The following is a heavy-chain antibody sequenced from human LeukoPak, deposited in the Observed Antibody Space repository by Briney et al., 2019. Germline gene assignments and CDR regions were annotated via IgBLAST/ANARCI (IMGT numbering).Heavy chain of an antibody. D-gene: IGHD6-19*01. CDR3: ARVLGAVALSYGMDV. J-gene: IGHJ6*02. Sequence: PGGSLRLSCAASGFTFSSYGMHWVRQAPGKGLERGAVIWYDGSNKYYADSVKGRFTISRDNSKNTLYLQMNSLRAEDTAVYYCARVLGAVALSYGMDVWGQGTTVTVSS. CDR2: IWYDGSNK. V-gene: IGHV3-33*01. CDR1: GFTFSSYG.